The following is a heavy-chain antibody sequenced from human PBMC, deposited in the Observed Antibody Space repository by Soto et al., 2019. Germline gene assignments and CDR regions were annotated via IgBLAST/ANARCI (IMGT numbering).Heavy chain of an antibody. CDR2: IYYSGST. Sequence: SETLSLTCTVSGGSISSYYWSWIRQPPGKGLEWIGYIYYSGSTNYNPSLKSRVTISVDTSKNQFSLKLSSVTAADTAVYYCARAGGFNWFDPWGQGTLVTVS. V-gene: IGHV4-59*12. CDR3: ARAGGFNWFDP. J-gene: IGHJ5*02. CDR1: GGSISSYY. D-gene: IGHD3-10*01.